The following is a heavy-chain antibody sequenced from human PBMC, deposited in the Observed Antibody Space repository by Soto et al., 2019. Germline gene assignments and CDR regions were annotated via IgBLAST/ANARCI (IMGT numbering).Heavy chain of an antibody. V-gene: IGHV3-30*18. CDR1: GFTFSSYG. J-gene: IGHJ5*02. CDR2: ISYDGSNK. Sequence: PGGSLRLSCAASGFTFSSYGMHWVRQAPGKGLEWVAVISYDGSNKYYADSVKGRFTISRDNSKNTLYLQMNSLRAEDTAVYYCAKNSPPTVTTYWFDPWGQGTLVTVSS. D-gene: IGHD4-4*01. CDR3: AKNSPPTVTTYWFDP.